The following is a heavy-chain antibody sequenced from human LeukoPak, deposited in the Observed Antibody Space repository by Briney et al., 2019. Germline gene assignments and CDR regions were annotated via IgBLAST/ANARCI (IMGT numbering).Heavy chain of an antibody. CDR1: GFAFSTFA. CDR3: ARGPNSSGITRILVAFEFTI. D-gene: IGHD3-22*01. Sequence: GGSLRLSCAASGFAFSTFAMNWVRQPPGKGLEWVSAISGDGGTTYYTQSVKGRFTISRDNSRNTFSLQMNSLGAEDTAVYYCARGPNSSGITRILVAFEFTIWGQGSLVPVSS. J-gene: IGHJ3*02. CDR2: ISGDGGTT. V-gene: IGHV3-23*01.